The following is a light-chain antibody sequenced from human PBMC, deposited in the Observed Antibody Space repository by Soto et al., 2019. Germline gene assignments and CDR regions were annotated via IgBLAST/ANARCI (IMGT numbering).Light chain of an antibody. V-gene: IGKV1-5*01. CDR1: QSISSW. CDR3: QQYNSRT. Sequence: DIQMTQSPSTLSASVGDRVTITCRASQSISSWLAWYQQKPGKAPKLLIYDASSLESGVPSRFSVSGSGTEFTRTISSLQADDFAIYYCQQYNSRTFGQGAKVDIK. CDR2: DAS. J-gene: IGKJ1*01.